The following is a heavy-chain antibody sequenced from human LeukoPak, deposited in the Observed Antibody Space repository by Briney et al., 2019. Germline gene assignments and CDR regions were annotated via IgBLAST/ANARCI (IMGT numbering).Heavy chain of an antibody. J-gene: IGHJ5*02. Sequence: ASVTVSCKATGYTFTGYYMHWVRQAPGQGLEWMGWINPNSGGTNYAQKFQGRVTMTRDTSISTDYMELSRLRSDDTAVYFCARTYYYGSDPFDPWGQGTLVTVSS. CDR3: ARTYYYGSDPFDP. D-gene: IGHD3-10*01. CDR1: GYTFTGYY. CDR2: INPNSGGT. V-gene: IGHV1-2*02.